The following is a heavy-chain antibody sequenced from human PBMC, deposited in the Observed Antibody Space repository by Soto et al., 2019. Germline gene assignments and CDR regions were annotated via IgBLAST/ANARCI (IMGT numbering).Heavy chain of an antibody. CDR3: AGREFSTSSFYYYYYAMDV. V-gene: IGHV4-34*01. CDR1: GGSFSDYY. J-gene: IGHJ6*02. Sequence: QVQLQQWGAGLLKPSETLSLTCAMYGGSFSDYYWSWVRQPPGKGLEWFGEINHGGNSNYNPSLKSRVTISVDTSNNQFSLKLTSVTAADTGVYYCAGREFSTSSFYYYYYAMDVWGQGTTVTVS. D-gene: IGHD6-6*01. CDR2: INHGGNS.